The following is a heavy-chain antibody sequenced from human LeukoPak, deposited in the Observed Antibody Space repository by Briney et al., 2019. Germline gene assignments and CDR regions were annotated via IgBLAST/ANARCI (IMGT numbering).Heavy chain of an antibody. CDR2: ISSSSSYI. V-gene: IGHV3-21*01. CDR1: GFTFSSYG. J-gene: IGHJ5*02. Sequence: GRSLRLSCAASGFTFSSYGMHWVRQAPGKGLEWVSSISSSSSYIYYADSVKGRFTISRDNAKNSLYLQMNSLRAEDTAVYYCARDLQGWFDPWGQGTLVTVSS. CDR3: ARDLQGWFDP.